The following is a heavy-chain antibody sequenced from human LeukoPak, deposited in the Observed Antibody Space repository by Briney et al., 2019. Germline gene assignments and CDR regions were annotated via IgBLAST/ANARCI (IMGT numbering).Heavy chain of an antibody. J-gene: IGHJ5*02. CDR1: GGSFSGYY. Sequence: PSETLSLTCALYGGSFSGYYWSWIRQPPGKGLEWIGEINHSGSTNYNPSPKSRVTISVDTSKNQFSLKLSSVTAADTAVYYCASYQTDCTNGVCANWFDPWGQGTLVTVSS. CDR3: ASYQTDCTNGVCANWFDP. V-gene: IGHV4-34*01. CDR2: INHSGST. D-gene: IGHD2-8*01.